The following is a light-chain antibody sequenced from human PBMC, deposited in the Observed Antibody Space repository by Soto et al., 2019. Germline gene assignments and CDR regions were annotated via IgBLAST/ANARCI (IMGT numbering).Light chain of an antibody. CDR3: QHFGGSSLT. CDR2: GAS. V-gene: IGKV3-20*01. CDR1: QSVDINF. J-gene: IGKJ4*01. Sequence: EIVLTQSPGTLSLSPGERATLSCRSSQSVDINFFAWYQQKRGQPPRLLIYGASSRAAVIPDRFTGSGSETDFSLTISRLEPEDFAVYYCQHFGGSSLTFGGGTKVEIK.